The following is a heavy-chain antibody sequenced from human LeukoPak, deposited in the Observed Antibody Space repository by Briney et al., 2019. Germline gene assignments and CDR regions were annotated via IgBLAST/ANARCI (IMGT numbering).Heavy chain of an antibody. CDR1: GGSSIGYS. J-gene: IGHJ4*02. Sequence: TSETLSLTCAVYGGSSIGYSWSWVRQPPGKGLEWIGEIDDSGTTNYRPSLKSRVTISVDTSKNQLSLKVTSETAADTAVYYCARVSGYCSDGVCRFDYWGQGTLVTVSS. CDR2: IDDSGTT. V-gene: IGHV4-34*01. CDR3: ARVSGYCSDGVCRFDY. D-gene: IGHD2-8*01.